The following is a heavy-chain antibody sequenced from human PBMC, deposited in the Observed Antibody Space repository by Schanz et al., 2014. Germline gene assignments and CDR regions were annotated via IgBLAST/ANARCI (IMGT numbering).Heavy chain of an antibody. D-gene: IGHD3-10*01. Sequence: QVQLVESGGGVVQPGRSLRLSCAASGFTFSSYGMHWVRQAPGMGLEWVSGMSGSGSTADYADSVKGRFTISRDNSKNTLYLQMNSLRADDTAVYYCAKDQLANYRGSGYNWFDPWGQGTLVTVSS. CDR3: AKDQLANYRGSGYNWFDP. J-gene: IGHJ5*02. CDR2: MSGSGSTA. CDR1: GFTFSSYG. V-gene: IGHV3-NL1*01.